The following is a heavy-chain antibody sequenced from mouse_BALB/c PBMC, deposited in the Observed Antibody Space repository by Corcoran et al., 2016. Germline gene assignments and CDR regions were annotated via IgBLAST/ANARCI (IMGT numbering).Heavy chain of an antibody. J-gene: IGHJ4*01. CDR1: GYTFTNFG. Sequence: QIQLVQSGPELKKPGETVKISCKASGYTFTNFGMNWVKQAPGKGLMWMGWINTNTGKTTYADDFKGRFAFSLETSASTANLQINNLKNEDTATYFCVREPRAMDYWGQGTSVTVSS. CDR3: VREPRAMDY. CDR2: INTNTGKT. V-gene: IGHV9-3-1*01.